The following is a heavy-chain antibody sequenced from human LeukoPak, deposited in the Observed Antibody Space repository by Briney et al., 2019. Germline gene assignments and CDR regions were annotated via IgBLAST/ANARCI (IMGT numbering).Heavy chain of an antibody. Sequence: GSLRLSCAASGFTFSSYWMSWVRQAPGKGLEWIGEINHSGSTNYNPSLKSRVTISVDTSKNQFSLKLSSVTAADTAVNYCARGRIVVVVAAHFDYWGQGTLVTVSS. CDR1: GFTFSSYW. CDR2: INHSGST. D-gene: IGHD2-15*01. CDR3: ARGRIVVVVAAHFDY. J-gene: IGHJ4*02. V-gene: IGHV4-34*01.